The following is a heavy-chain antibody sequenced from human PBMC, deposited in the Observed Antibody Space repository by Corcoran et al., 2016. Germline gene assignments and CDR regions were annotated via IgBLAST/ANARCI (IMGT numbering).Heavy chain of an antibody. Sequence: QVTLKESGPALVKPTQTLTLTCSFSGFSLSTSAIRVTWILQPPGKPLEWLARIDWEDEKFYSRSLKTRLTISKDTSKNQVALTMTNMDPVDTATYYCARSPGIAVAGLYYYGMDVWGQGTTVTVSS. CDR3: ARSPGIAVAGLYYYGMDV. V-gene: IGHV2-70*04. J-gene: IGHJ6*02. CDR1: GFSLSTSAIR. CDR2: IDWEDEK. D-gene: IGHD6-19*01.